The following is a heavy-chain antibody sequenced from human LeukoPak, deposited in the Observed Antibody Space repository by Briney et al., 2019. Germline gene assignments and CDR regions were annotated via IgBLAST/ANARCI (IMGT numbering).Heavy chain of an antibody. CDR1: GGTFSSYA. V-gene: IGHV1-69*01. CDR3: ARSADYGVYNWFDP. CDR2: IIPIFGTA. Sequence: GASVKVSCKASGGTFSSYAISWVRQAPGQGLEWMGGIIPIFGTANYAQKFQGRVTITADESTSTAYMELSSLRSEDTAVYYCARSADYGVYNWFDPWGPGTLVTVSS. D-gene: IGHD4-17*01. J-gene: IGHJ5*02.